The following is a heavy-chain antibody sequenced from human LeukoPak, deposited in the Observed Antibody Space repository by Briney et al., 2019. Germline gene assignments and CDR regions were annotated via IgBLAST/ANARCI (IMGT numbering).Heavy chain of an antibody. J-gene: IGHJ6*02. Sequence: GGSLRLSCAASGFTFDDYAMHWVRQAPGKGLEWVSLISGDGGSTYYADSVKGRFTISRDNTKNSLYLQMNSLRTDDTAVYYCARGTTVTTSYHYGMDVWGQGTTVTVSS. D-gene: IGHD4-17*01. CDR2: ISGDGGST. V-gene: IGHV3-43*02. CDR1: GFTFDDYA. CDR3: ARGTTVTTSYHYGMDV.